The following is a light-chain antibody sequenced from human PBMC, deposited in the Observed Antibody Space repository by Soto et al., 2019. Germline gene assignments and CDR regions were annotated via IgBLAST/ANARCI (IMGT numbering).Light chain of an antibody. J-gene: IGKJ5*01. V-gene: IGKV3-11*01. CDR3: QQRSNWPRIT. CDR2: DAS. CDR1: QSVSSY. Sequence: EIVLTQPPATLSFSPGERAALSCRASQSVSSYLAWYQQKPGQAPRRLIYDASNRATGIPARFSGSGSGTDFTLTISSLEPEDFAVYYCQQRSNWPRITFGQGTRLEIK.